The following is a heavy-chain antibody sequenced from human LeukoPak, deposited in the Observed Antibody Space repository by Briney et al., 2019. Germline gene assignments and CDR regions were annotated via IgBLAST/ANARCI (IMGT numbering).Heavy chain of an antibody. D-gene: IGHD3-22*01. CDR1: GDSISSGDYY. V-gene: IGHV4-61*02. CDR2: ISSSGST. Sequence: PSETLSLTCTVSGDSISSGDYYWSWIRQPAGKGLEWIGRISSSGSTNYNPSLKSRVTISVDTSKNQFSLKLSSVTAADTAVYYCARHRRITMIVVVIKNWFDPWGQGTLVTVSS. CDR3: ARHRRITMIVVVIKNWFDP. J-gene: IGHJ5*02.